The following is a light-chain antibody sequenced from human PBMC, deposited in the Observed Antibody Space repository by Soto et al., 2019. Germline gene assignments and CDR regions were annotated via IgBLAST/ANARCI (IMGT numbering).Light chain of an antibody. CDR3: QQSYDTPYT. CDR2: AAS. J-gene: IGKJ2*01. Sequence: DIQMTQSPSSLSASVGDRVTVTCRASQKIYSYLNWYQQQPGRAPKLLTYAASNLQGGVPSRFSGSGSGTDFTLTISSLQPEDFATYYCQQSYDTPYTFGQGSKLEIK. V-gene: IGKV1-39*01. CDR1: QKIYSY.